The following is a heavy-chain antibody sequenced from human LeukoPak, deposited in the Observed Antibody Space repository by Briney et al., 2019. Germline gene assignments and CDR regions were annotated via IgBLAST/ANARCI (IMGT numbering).Heavy chain of an antibody. CDR1: GFTFDDYG. D-gene: IGHD3-10*01. Sequence: GGSLRLSCAASGFTFDDYGMSWVRQAPGKGLEWVSSINWNGGSIRYADSVKGRFTISRDNAKNSLYLQMNSLRAEDTAVYYCAKGGGELGSGSLDYWGQGTLVTVSS. J-gene: IGHJ4*02. CDR3: AKGGGELGSGSLDY. V-gene: IGHV3-20*04. CDR2: INWNGGSI.